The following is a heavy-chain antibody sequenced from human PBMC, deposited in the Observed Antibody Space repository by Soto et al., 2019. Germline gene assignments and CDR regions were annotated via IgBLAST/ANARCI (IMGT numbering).Heavy chain of an antibody. CDR2: IYHSGNTRST. Sequence: AETLSLTCTVSGGSISSYYWTWIRQPPGKGLEWIGHIYHSGNTRSTRYNPSLKSRVTIAVDTSKNRFSLKLSSVTAADTVVYYCAREMTTVTSRFDPWGQGTLVTVSS. CDR3: AREMTTVTSRFDP. D-gene: IGHD4-4*01. J-gene: IGHJ5*02. V-gene: IGHV4-59*01. CDR1: GGSISSYY.